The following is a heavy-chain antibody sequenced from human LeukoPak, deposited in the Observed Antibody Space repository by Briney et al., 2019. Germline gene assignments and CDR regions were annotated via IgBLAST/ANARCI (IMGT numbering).Heavy chain of an antibody. CDR2: IKTKTDGGTT. Sequence: GGSLRLSCAASGFTFNSAYMSWVRQAPGKGLEWVGRIKTKTDGGTTDYAAPVKGRFTISRDDSKNTLYLQMNSLKTEDTAVYYCASYGSGSHDYWGQGSLVTVSS. V-gene: IGHV3-15*01. CDR3: ASYGSGSHDY. D-gene: IGHD3-10*01. CDR1: GFTFNSAY. J-gene: IGHJ4*02.